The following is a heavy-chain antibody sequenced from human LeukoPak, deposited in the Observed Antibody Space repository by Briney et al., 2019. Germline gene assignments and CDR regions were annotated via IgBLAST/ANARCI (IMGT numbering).Heavy chain of an antibody. CDR1: GGSISSSSYY. D-gene: IGHD3-10*01. CDR2: IYYSGST. J-gene: IGHJ6*03. V-gene: IGHV4-39*07. Sequence: PSETLSLTCTVSGGSISSSSYYWGWIRQPPGKGLEWIGSIYYSGSTYYNPSLKSRVTISVDTSKNQFSLKLSSVTAADTAVYYCARSGSGRYYYMDVWGKGTTVTVSS. CDR3: ARSGSGRYYYMDV.